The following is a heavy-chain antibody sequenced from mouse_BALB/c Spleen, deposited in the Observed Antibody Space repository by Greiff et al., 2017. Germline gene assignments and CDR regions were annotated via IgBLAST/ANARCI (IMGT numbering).Heavy chain of an antibody. CDR1: GYSITSGYY. CDR2: ISYDGSN. Sequence: EVQLQESGPGLVKPSQSLSLTCSVTGYSITSGYYWNWIRQFPGNKLEWMGYISYDGSNNYNPSLKNRISITRDTSKNQFFLKLNSVTTEDTATYYCARVGYGGGFDYWGQGTTLTVSS. D-gene: IGHD2-2*01. J-gene: IGHJ2*01. CDR3: ARVGYGGGFDY. V-gene: IGHV3-6*02.